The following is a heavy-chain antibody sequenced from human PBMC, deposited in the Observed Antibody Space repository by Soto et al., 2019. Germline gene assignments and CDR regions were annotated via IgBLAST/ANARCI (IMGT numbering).Heavy chain of an antibody. Sequence: EVQLLESGGGLVQPGGSLRLSCAASGFTFSNYALTWVRQAPGKGLEWVSNISTSGGNTDYADSVRGRFTSSRDNSKNTVYLQMNSLRGEDTAIYYCAKERAARGIDYWGQGTLVTVSS. CDR1: GFTFSNYA. V-gene: IGHV3-23*01. J-gene: IGHJ4*02. CDR3: AKERAARGIDY. D-gene: IGHD6-6*01. CDR2: ISTSGGNT.